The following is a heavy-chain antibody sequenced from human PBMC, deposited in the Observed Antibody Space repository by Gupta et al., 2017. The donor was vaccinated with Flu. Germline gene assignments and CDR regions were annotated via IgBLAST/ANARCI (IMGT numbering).Heavy chain of an antibody. CDR1: YTFTGKC. Sequence: YTFTGKCSSGVRHVPGQGLEWMGWISTKKSNTNYAQKVQGRVTMTRDTSTSTVYMELRSLRSDDTAVYYCARDRDYFFYSWGQGTLVIVSS. CDR3: ARDRDYFFYS. CDR2: ISTKKSNT. D-gene: IGHD3-10*01. V-gene: IGHV1-18*01. J-gene: IGHJ4*02.